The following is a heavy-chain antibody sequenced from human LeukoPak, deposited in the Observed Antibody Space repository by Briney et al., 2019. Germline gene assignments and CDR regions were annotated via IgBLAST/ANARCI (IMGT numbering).Heavy chain of an antibody. CDR1: GFTFSSHW. Sequence: TGGSLRLSCAASGFTFSSHWMHWVRQAPEKGLVGVSHINADGSATYYAASVKGRFTISRDNARNTLYLQMHSLTAEDTGVYYCGGGGLRDCSYNSWTRGNWVDPWGQGTLVTVSS. V-gene: IGHV3-74*01. CDR2: INADGSAT. J-gene: IGHJ5*02. CDR3: GGGGLRDCSYNSWTRGNWVDP. D-gene: IGHD6-13*01.